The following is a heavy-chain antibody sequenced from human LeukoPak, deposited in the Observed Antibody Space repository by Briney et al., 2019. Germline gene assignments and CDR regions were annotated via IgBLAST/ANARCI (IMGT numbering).Heavy chain of an antibody. CDR2: IYYSGST. J-gene: IGHJ4*02. CDR3: ATRNAIWYYFDY. V-gene: IGHV4-59*01. CDR1: GGSISSYY. D-gene: IGHD2-8*01. Sequence: SETLSLTCTVSGGSISSYYWSWIRQPPGKGLEWIGYIYYSGSTNYKPSLKSRVTISVDTSKNQFSLKLSSVTAADTAVYYCATRNAIWYYFDYWGQGTLVTVSS.